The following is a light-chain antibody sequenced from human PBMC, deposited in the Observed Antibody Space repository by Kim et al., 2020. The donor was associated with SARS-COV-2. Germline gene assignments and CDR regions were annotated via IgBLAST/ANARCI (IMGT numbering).Light chain of an antibody. CDR3: QQYSSSLRT. CDR1: QSVRSTY. V-gene: IGKV3-20*01. J-gene: IGKJ1*01. Sequence: EIVLTQSPGTLSLSPGERATLSCRASQSVRSTYLSWYQQKPDPAPRLLIFGSSSRATGIPDSFSGRGSGTDFTLTTSRLEPEDFAVYSCQQYSSSLRTFGQGTTVEIK. CDR2: GSS.